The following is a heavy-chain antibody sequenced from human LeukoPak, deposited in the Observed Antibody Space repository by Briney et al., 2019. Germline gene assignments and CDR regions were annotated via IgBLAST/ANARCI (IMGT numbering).Heavy chain of an antibody. J-gene: IGHJ6*02. CDR2: IWYDGSNK. V-gene: IGHV3-33*01. D-gene: IGHD2-2*01. Sequence: PGGSLRLSCAASGFTFSSYGMHWVRQAPGKGLEWVAVIWYDGSNKYYADSVKGRFTIPRDNSKNTLYLQMNSLRAEDTAVYYCARDPGHIVVVPAAIETYYYYGMDVWGQGTTVTVSS. CDR3: ARDPGHIVVVPAAIETYYYYGMDV. CDR1: GFTFSSYG.